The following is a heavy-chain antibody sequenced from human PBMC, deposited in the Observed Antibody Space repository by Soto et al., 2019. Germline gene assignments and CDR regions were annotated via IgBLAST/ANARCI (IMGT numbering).Heavy chain of an antibody. CDR2: MNPNSGNT. CDR1: GYTFTSYD. CDR3: VREGTGDDATSSSGWFDP. D-gene: IGHD6-6*01. V-gene: IGHV1-8*01. Sequence: QVQLVQSGAEVKKPGASVKVSCKASGYTFTSYDINWVRQATGQGLEWMGWMNPNSGNTGYAQKFQGRVTMTRNTSISTAYMELSSLRSEDTAVYYCVREGTGDDATSSSGWFDPWGQGTLVTVSS. J-gene: IGHJ5*02.